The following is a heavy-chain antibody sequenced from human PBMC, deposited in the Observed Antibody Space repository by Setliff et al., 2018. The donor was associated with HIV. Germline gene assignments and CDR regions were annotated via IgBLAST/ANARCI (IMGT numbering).Heavy chain of an antibody. CDR1: GGSITRTPYY. CDR3: ARLSGGMVPNY. Sequence: SETLSLTCTVSGGSITRTPYYWGWIRQPPGKGLEWIGSIHHTGITYDNPSLKCRVTISVDTSKNQISLRLSSVTAADTAVYYCARLSGGMVPNYWGQGTLVTVSS. J-gene: IGHJ4*02. V-gene: IGHV4-39*01. CDR2: IHHTGIT. D-gene: IGHD3-10*01.